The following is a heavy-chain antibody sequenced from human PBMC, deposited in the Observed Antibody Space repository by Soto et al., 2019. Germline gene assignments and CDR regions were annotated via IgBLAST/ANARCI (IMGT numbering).Heavy chain of an antibody. V-gene: IGHV1-18*01. J-gene: IGHJ3*02. CDR2: ISAYNGNT. D-gene: IGHD2-15*01. CDR1: GYAFTSYA. CDR3: ARDLNGCGGSCYPYFDAFDI. Sequence: VSCKASGYAFTSYAMHWVRQAPGQRLEWMGWISAYNGNTNYAQKLQGRVTMTTDTSTSTAYMELRSLRSDDTAVYYCARDLNGCGGSCYPYFDAFDIWGQGTMVTVSS.